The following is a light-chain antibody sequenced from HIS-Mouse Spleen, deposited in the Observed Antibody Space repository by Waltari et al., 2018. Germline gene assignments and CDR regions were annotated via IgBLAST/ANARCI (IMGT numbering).Light chain of an antibody. CDR2: EDS. CDR1: ALPKKY. J-gene: IGLJ2*01. V-gene: IGLV3-10*01. Sequence: SYELTQPPSVSVSPGQTARITCSGDALPKKYAYWYQQKSGQAPVLVSYEDSKRPAGIPDRFSGSSSGTMATLTISGAQVEDEADYYCYSTDSSGNHRVFGGGTKLTVL. CDR3: YSTDSSGNHRV.